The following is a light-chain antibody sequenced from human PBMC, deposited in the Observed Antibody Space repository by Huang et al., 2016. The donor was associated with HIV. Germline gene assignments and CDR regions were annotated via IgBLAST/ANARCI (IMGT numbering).Light chain of an antibody. CDR1: QTVSSN. J-gene: IGKJ2*01. CDR3: QHYRVWPPVYT. CDR2: AAS. V-gene: IGKV3-15*01. Sequence: EIVMTQSPATLSVSPGERATLTCRASQTVSSNLAWYQQKPGQAPRLLIYAASARATDIPARVSGSGAGTECTLTISSLQSEDFAVYYCQHYRVWPPVYTFGQGTKLEIK.